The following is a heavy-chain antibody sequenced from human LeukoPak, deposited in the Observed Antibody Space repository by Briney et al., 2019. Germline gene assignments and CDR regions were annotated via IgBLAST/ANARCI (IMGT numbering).Heavy chain of an antibody. CDR1: GYTFTSYY. CDR2: INPSGGST. J-gene: IGHJ4*02. V-gene: IGHV1-46*01. Sequence: ASVKVSCKASGYTFTSYYMHWVRQAPGQGLEWMGIINPSGGSTSCAQKFQGRVTMTRDTSTSTVYMELSSLRSEDTAVYYCARDRHCTNGVCLSTGDYWGQGTLVTVSS. CDR3: ARDRHCTNGVCLSTGDY. D-gene: IGHD2-8*01.